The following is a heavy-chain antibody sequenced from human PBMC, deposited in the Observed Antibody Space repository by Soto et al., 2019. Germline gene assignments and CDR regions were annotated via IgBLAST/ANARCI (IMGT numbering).Heavy chain of an antibody. CDR2: INGGGSTT. CDR1: GFTFSNIV. V-gene: IGHV3-23*03. CDR3: AKAPGSGSLSNWCPYY. Sequence: GGSLRLSCAASGFTFSNIVMSWVRQAPGKGLEWVSVINGGGSTTYYVESVKGRYTISRDNSKNTLYLQMDTLRAEDTAVYYCAKAPGSGSLSNWCPYYCGQGTLVTVSS. J-gene: IGHJ4*02. D-gene: IGHD3-10*01.